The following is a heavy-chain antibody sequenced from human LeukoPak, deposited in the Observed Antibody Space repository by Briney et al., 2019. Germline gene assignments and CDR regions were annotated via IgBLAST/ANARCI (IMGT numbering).Heavy chain of an antibody. Sequence: GGSLRLSCAASGFTFSDYYMSWIRQAPGRGLEWVSVIYSGGSTYYADSVKGRFTISRDNSKNTLFLQMNSLRAGDTAVYYCARGTVTMVDYWGQGTLVTVSS. CDR1: GFTFSDYY. CDR2: IYSGGST. CDR3: ARGTVTMVDY. D-gene: IGHD3-10*01. V-gene: IGHV3-66*01. J-gene: IGHJ4*02.